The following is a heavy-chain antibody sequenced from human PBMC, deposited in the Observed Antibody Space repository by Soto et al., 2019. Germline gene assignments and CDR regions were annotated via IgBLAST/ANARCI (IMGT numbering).Heavy chain of an antibody. J-gene: IGHJ5*02. Sequence: QVQLVQSGAEVKKPGASVKVSCKASGYTFTSYYMHWVRQAPGQGLEWMGIINPSGGSTSHAQKFKGRVTMTRDTSTRTADMELRSLRSEATAVDYCASDCLALRVGVDVAWFDRWGQGTLVTVSS. CDR1: GYTFTSYY. V-gene: IGHV1-46*03. D-gene: IGHD2-15*01. CDR2: INPSGGST. CDR3: ASDCLALRVGVDVAWFDR.